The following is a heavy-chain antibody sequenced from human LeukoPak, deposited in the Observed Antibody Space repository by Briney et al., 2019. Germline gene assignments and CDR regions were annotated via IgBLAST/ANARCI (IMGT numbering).Heavy chain of an antibody. CDR1: GYTFTKFG. Sequence: ASVKVSCKASGYTFTKFGISWVRQAPGQGLEWIGWVSTYNGNTNHAYQGRVTMTTDTSTSTAYMDLSSLTSDDTAVYFCARGRSVNYFGQDYWGQGTLVTVSS. J-gene: IGHJ4*02. CDR2: VSTYNGNT. V-gene: IGHV1-18*01. CDR3: ARGRSVNYFGQDY. D-gene: IGHD3-10*01.